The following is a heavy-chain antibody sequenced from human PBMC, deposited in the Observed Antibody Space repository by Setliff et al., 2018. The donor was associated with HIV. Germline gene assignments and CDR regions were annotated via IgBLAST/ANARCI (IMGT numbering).Heavy chain of an antibody. Sequence: SVKVSCKASGGTFRGFGISWVVQAPGQGLEWMGQIIPIFGTPRYAQKFRGRVTITADESTSTVYMELSSLRSEDTAVYYCATNPEMATINYYYYYMDVWGKGTTVTVSS. CDR2: IIPIFGTP. CDR1: GGTFRGFG. CDR3: ATNPEMATINYYYYYMDV. J-gene: IGHJ6*03. V-gene: IGHV1-69*13. D-gene: IGHD5-12*01.